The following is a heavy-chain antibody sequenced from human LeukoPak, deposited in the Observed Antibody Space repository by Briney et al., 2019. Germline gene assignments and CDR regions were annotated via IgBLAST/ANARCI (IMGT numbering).Heavy chain of an antibody. D-gene: IGHD3-10*01. CDR1: GFTFSSYA. Sequence: GGSLRLSCAASGFTFSSYAMSWVRQAPGKGLEWVSAISGSGGSTYYADSVKGRFTISRDNSKNTLYPQMNSLRAEDTAVYYCAKDTVLLWFGEFRLYFDYWGQGTLVTVSS. V-gene: IGHV3-23*01. CDR2: ISGSGGST. CDR3: AKDTVLLWFGEFRLYFDY. J-gene: IGHJ4*02.